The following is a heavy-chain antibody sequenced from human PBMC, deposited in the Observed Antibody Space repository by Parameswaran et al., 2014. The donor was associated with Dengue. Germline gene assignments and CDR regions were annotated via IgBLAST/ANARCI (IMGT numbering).Heavy chain of an antibody. CDR2: INHSGST. CDR3: ASSPGRGYWGMDV. Sequence: ASETLSLTCAVYGGSFSGYYWSWIRQPPGKGLEWIGEINHSGSTNYNPSLKSRVTISVDTSKNQFSLKLSSVTAADTAVYYCASSPGRGYWGMDVWGQGTTVTVSS. CDR1: GGSFSGYY. D-gene: IGHD2-21*02. J-gene: IGHJ6*02. V-gene: IGHV4-34*01.